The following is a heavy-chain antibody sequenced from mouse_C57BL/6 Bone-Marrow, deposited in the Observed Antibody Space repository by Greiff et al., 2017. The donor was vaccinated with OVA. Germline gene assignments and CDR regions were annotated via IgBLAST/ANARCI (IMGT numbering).Heavy chain of an antibody. CDR3: AIIYYGNSYAMDY. V-gene: IGHV2-9*01. Sequence: VKLQQSGPGLVAPSQSLSITCTVSGFSLTSYGVDWVRQPPGKGLEWLGVIWGGGSTNYNSALMSRLSISKDNSKSQVFLKMNSLQTDDTAMYYCAIIYYGNSYAMDYWGQGTSVTVSS. D-gene: IGHD2-1*01. CDR2: IWGGGST. J-gene: IGHJ4*01. CDR1: GFSLTSYG.